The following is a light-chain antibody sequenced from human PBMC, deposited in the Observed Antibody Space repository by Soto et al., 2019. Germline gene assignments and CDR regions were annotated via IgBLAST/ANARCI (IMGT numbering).Light chain of an antibody. Sequence: QSVLTQPPSASGTPGQRVTISCSGSSSNIGSNYVYWYQQLPGTAPKLLIYRNNQRPSGVPDRFSGSKSGTSASLAISGLRCEDEADYYSAAWDDSLSGVVFGGGTKLTVL. V-gene: IGLV1-47*01. CDR1: SSNIGSNY. CDR3: AAWDDSLSGVV. CDR2: RNN. J-gene: IGLJ2*01.